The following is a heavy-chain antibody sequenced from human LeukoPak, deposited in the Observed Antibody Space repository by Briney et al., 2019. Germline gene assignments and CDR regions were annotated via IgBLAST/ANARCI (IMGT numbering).Heavy chain of an antibody. CDR2: IKQDGSEK. Sequence: GGSLRLSCAASGFTFSSYWMSWVRQAPGKGLEWVANIKQDGSEKYYVDSVKGRFTISRDNAKNSLYLQMNSLRAEDTAVYYCARLASSSYYDFWSGYSNWFDPWGQGTLVTVSS. D-gene: IGHD3-3*01. CDR1: GFTFSSYW. J-gene: IGHJ5*02. V-gene: IGHV3-7*01. CDR3: ARLASSSYYDFWSGYSNWFDP.